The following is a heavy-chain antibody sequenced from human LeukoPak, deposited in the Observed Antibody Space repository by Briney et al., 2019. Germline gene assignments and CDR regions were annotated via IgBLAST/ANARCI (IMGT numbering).Heavy chain of an antibody. CDR3: ARFRCGGDCHSDF. CDR2: IYPSDSDT. Sequence: GESLKIPCRGSGYTFVDYWSGWVRQMPGKGLEWIGFIYPSDSDTRYSPSFQGQVTISADATMNTAFLQWSSLKASDTAIYYCARFRCGGDCHSDFWGQGTLVTVAS. D-gene: IGHD2-21*02. V-gene: IGHV5-51*01. CDR1: GYTFVDYW. J-gene: IGHJ4*02.